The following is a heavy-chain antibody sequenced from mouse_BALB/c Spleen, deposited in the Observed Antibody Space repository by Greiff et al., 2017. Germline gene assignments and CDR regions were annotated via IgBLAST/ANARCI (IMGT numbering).Heavy chain of an antibody. Sequence: EVNLVESGGGLVQPGGSRKLSCAASGFTFSSFGMHWVRQAPEKGLEWVAYISSGSSTIYYADTVKGRFTISRDNPKNTLFLQMTSLRSEDTAMYDCARSDYYGSWFAYWGQGTLVTVSA. D-gene: IGHD1-1*01. CDR1: GFTFSSFG. V-gene: IGHV5-17*02. J-gene: IGHJ3*01. CDR2: ISSGSSTI. CDR3: ARSDYYGSWFAY.